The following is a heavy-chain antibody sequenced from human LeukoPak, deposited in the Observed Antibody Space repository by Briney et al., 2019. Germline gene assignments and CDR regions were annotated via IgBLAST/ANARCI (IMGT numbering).Heavy chain of an antibody. J-gene: IGHJ4*02. CDR3: ATLSSPRSGVDF. CDR1: GFTFSSYW. CDR2: INNDGSST. Sequence: TGGSLRLSCAASGFTFSSYWMHWVRQAPGKGLVWVSRINNDGSSTNYADSVKGRFIISRDNAKNTLYLQMNSLRGEDTAVYYCATLSSPRSGVDFWGQGTLVTVSS. D-gene: IGHD6-19*01. V-gene: IGHV3-74*01.